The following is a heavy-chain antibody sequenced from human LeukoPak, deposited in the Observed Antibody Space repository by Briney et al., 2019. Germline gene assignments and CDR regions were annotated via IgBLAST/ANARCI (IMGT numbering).Heavy chain of an antibody. D-gene: IGHD3-3*01. Sequence: PGGSLRLSCAASGFTFSSYWMSWVRQAPGKGLEWVANIKQDGSEKYYVDSVMGRFTISRDNAKNSLYLQINSLRAEDTAVYYCARDSPKNYDFWSGYFVHFDYWGQGTLVTVSS. CDR2: IKQDGSEK. J-gene: IGHJ4*02. CDR3: ARDSPKNYDFWSGYFVHFDY. V-gene: IGHV3-7*01. CDR1: GFTFSSYW.